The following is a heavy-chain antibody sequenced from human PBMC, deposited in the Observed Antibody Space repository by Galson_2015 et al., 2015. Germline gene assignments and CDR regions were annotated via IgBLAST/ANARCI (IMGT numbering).Heavy chain of an antibody. V-gene: IGHV3-74*01. J-gene: IGHJ6*02. CDR3: TRRDGMDV. Sequence: SLRLSCAASGFTFSSYWMHWVRQAPGKGLVWVSRIDTDGRTTYYADSVKGRFAISRDNAKNTLYLQMNSLSDEDTAVYYCTRRDGMDVWGQGTTVTVSS. CDR2: IDTDGRTT. CDR1: GFTFSSYW.